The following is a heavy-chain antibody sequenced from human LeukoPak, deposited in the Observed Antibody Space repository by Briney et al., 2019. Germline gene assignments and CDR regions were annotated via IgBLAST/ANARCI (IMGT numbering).Heavy chain of an antibody. Sequence: PGGSLRLSCAASGFTFSSYEMNWVRQAPGKGLEWVSYISRSGSTIYYADSVKGRFTISRDNAKNSLYLQMNSLRAEDTAVYYCARDIGFGEFNWFDPWGQGTLVTVSS. J-gene: IGHJ5*02. CDR1: GFTFSSYE. CDR3: ARDIGFGEFNWFDP. D-gene: IGHD3-10*01. CDR2: ISRSGSTI. V-gene: IGHV3-48*03.